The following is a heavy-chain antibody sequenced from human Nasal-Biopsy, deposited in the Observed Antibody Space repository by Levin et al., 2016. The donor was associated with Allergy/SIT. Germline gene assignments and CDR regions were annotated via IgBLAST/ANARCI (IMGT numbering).Heavy chain of an antibody. CDR2: ISSRSAYT. CDR1: GFTFSDFSDYY. V-gene: IGHV3-11*05. Sequence: SLKISCAASGFTFSDFSDYYMTWIRQAPGKGLEWVADISSRSAYTNYGDSVQGRFTISRDDSERSLYLQMNSLRVDDTAVYYCARELVAGTFDHWGQGTLVTVSS. D-gene: IGHD6-19*01. CDR3: ARELVAGTFDH. J-gene: IGHJ4*02.